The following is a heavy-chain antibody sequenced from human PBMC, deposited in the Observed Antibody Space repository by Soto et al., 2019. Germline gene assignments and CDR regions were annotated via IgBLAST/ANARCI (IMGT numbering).Heavy chain of an antibody. CDR3: ARQAGYSSGWYGYYFDY. Sequence: SETLSLTCAVYGGFVSSSSYYWGWIRQPPGKGLEWIGSIYYSGSTYYNPSLKSRVTISVDTSKNQFSLKLSSVTAADTAVYYCARQAGYSSGWYGYYFDYWGQGTLVTVSS. V-gene: IGHV4-39*01. CDR2: IYYSGST. CDR1: GGFVSSSSYY. D-gene: IGHD6-19*01. J-gene: IGHJ4*02.